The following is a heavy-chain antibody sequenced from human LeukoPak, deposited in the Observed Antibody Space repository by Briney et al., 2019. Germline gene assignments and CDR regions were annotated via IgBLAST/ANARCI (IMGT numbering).Heavy chain of an antibody. V-gene: IGHV4-39*01. CDR1: GGSISSSNYY. J-gene: IGHJ2*01. CDR2: IYYSGNT. CDR3: ARHEGFWYFDL. Sequence: SETLSLTCSVSGGSISSSNYYWGWIRQPPGKGLEWIGNIYYSGNTYYNPSLKSRVTIPVDTSKNQFPLKLSSVTAADTAVNYCARHEGFWYFDLWGRGTLVTVSS.